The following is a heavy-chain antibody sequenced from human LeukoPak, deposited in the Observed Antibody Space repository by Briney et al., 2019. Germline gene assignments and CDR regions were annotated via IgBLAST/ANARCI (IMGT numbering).Heavy chain of an antibody. V-gene: IGHV3-23*01. CDR1: GFTFSRYA. CDR2: IGTNVDRT. CDR3: VKDLARYYDTSGYEYFDY. Sequence: GGSLRLSCVASGFTFSRYAMSWVRQAPGKGLEWVSIIGTNVDRTFYADFVKGRFTISRDNSKNTLYLHMNSLRVEDTAVYYCVKDLARYYDTSGYEYFDYWGQGTLVSVSS. J-gene: IGHJ4*02. D-gene: IGHD3-22*01.